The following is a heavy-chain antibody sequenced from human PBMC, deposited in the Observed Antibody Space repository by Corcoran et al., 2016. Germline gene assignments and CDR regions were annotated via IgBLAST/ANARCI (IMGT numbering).Heavy chain of an antibody. CDR3: AGGLAALSVVVGMDV. V-gene: IGHV1-18*01. Sequence: QVQLVQSGAEVKKPGASVKVSCKASGYTFTSYGISWVRQAPGQGLEWMGWIRAYNGNTNYAQKLQGRVTMTTDTATSTAYMELRRLRSDDTAVDYCAGGLAALSVVVGMDVWGQGTTVTVSS. CDR2: IRAYNGNT. CDR1: GYTFTSYG. J-gene: IGHJ6*02. D-gene: IGHD2-21*01.